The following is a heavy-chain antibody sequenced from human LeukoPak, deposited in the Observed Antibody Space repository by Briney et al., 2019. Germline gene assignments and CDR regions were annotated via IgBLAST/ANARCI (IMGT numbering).Heavy chain of an antibody. Sequence: PSETLSLTCTVSGGSISSSSYYWGWIRQPPGKGLEWIGNIYYSGSTHYSPSLKGRVTISVDTTENQFSLKLSSVTAADTAVYYCVRGVRIWGQGTMVTVSS. CDR1: GGSISSSSYY. J-gene: IGHJ3*02. D-gene: IGHD3-10*01. CDR2: IYYSGST. V-gene: IGHV4-39*01. CDR3: VRGVRI.